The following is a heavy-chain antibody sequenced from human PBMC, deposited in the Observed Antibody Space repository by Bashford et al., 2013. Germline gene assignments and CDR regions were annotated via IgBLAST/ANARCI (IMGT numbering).Heavy chain of an antibody. CDR2: ISWNSGNI. V-gene: IGHV3-9*01. CDR3: AKDLRLVSGPNSYFDS. J-gene: IGHJ4*02. D-gene: IGHD1-26*01. CDR1: GFRFEDYA. Sequence: SLRLSCAASGFRFEDYAMHWVRQAPGKGLEWVSGISWNSGNIGYGDSVKGRFTISRDNAKNSLYLQVNSLRPEDTALYYCAKDLRLVSGPNSYFDSWGQGTLVTVSS.